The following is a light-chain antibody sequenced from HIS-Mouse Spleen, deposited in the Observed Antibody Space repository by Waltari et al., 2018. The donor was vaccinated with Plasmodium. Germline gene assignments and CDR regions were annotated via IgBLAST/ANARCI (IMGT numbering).Light chain of an antibody. CDR3: SSYAGSNNLV. V-gene: IGLV2-8*01. J-gene: IGLJ2*01. CDR1: SRARGAYNY. CDR2: EVS. Sequence: QSALTQPPSASGSPRQPVTISCTGTSRARGAYNYVSWYQPHSGKAPKLMIYEVSKRPSVVPDRFSGSKSGNTASLTVSGLQAEDEADYYCSSYAGSNNLVFGGGTKLTVL.